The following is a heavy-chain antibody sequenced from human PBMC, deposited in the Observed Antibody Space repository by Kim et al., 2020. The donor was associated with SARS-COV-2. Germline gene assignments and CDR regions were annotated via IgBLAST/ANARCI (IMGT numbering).Heavy chain of an antibody. CDR1: GFTFSSYW. CDR2: INSDGSST. Sequence: GGSLRLFCAASGFTFSSYWMHWVRQAPGKGLVWVSRINSDGSSTSYADSVKGRFTISRDNAKNTLYLQMNSLRAEDTAVYYCARDLVYDFWSGYLRADYYYGIDDWGQGTAVTVAS. D-gene: IGHD3-3*01. V-gene: IGHV3-74*01. J-gene: IGHJ6*02. CDR3: ARDLVYDFWSGYLRADYYYGIDD.